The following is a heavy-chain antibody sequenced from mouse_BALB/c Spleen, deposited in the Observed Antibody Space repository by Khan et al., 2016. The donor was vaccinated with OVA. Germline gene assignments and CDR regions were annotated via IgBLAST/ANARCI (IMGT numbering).Heavy chain of an antibody. V-gene: IGHV3-2*02. CDR1: GYSITSGYA. CDR2: ISYSGNT. D-gene: IGHD1-2*01. CDR3: ARKNYYGEAMDY. J-gene: IGHJ4*01. Sequence: VQLKESGPGLVKPSQSLSLTCTVTGYSITSGYAWNWIRQFPGNKLEWMAYISYSGNTNYNQSLRSRISITRDTSKNQFFLQLNSVTTEDTATYYCARKNYYGEAMDYWGQGTSVTVSS.